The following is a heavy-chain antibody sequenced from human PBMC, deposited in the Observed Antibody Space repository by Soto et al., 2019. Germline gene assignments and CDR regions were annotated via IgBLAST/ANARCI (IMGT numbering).Heavy chain of an antibody. Sequence: QVQLQESGPGLVKPSQTLSLSCSVSGPSVNNGAYYWTWIRQHPGKALEWIGYVYNSGSTYCNPSLKSRVDISVDTSKNQFSLNLTSVTAADPAVYYCAIWDVDTDLVLEFWGQGTLVTVSS. CDR3: AIWDVDTDLVLEF. D-gene: IGHD5-18*01. J-gene: IGHJ4*02. V-gene: IGHV4-31*03. CDR2: VYNSGST. CDR1: GPSVNNGAYY.